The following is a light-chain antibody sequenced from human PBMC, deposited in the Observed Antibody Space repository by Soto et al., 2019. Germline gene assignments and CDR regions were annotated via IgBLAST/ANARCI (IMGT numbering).Light chain of an antibody. CDR3: SSYTRTSPVV. Sequence: QSALTQPASVSGSPGQSITISCTGSSSDVGGYNHVSWYQQHPGKAPKLVIYEVTNRPSGVSDHFSGSKSGNTASLTISGRQPEDEADYYCSSYTRTSPVVFGGGTKLTVL. J-gene: IGLJ3*02. CDR2: EVT. CDR1: SSDVGGYNH. V-gene: IGLV2-14*01.